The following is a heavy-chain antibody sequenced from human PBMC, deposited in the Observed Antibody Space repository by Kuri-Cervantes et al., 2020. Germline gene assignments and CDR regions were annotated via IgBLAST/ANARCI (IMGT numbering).Heavy chain of an antibody. J-gene: IGHJ4*02. Sequence: SETLSLTCTVSGGSISSSSYYWGWIRQPPGKGLEWIGSIYYSGSTYYNPSLKSRVTISVDTSKNQFSLKLSSVTAADTAVYYCATMFSGYAYVDHWGQGIPVTVSS. V-gene: IGHV4-39*01. CDR1: GGSISSSSYY. D-gene: IGHD5-12*01. CDR3: ATMFSGYAYVDH. CDR2: IYYSGST.